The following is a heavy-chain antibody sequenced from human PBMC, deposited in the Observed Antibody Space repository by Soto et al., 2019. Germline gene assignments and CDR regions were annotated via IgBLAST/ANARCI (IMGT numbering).Heavy chain of an antibody. J-gene: IGHJ6*02. CDR2: INHSGST. CDR1: GGSFSGYY. Sequence: SETLSLTCAVYGGSFSGYYWHWIRQPPEKGLEWIGEINHSGSTNYNPSLKSRVTISVDTSKTQFSLKLSSVTAADTTVYYCARGEQLVWYYKSGLDVWGQGTTVSVSS. D-gene: IGHD3-3*01. CDR3: ARGEQLVWYYKSGLDV. V-gene: IGHV4-34*01.